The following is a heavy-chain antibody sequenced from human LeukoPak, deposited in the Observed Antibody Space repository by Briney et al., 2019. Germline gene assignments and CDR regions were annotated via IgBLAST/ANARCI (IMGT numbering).Heavy chain of an antibody. CDR2: ISYDGSNK. J-gene: IGHJ4*02. CDR3: AKRMGPSIAAADVDY. D-gene: IGHD6-13*01. Sequence: PGGSLRLSCAASGFTFSSYAMHWVRQAPGKGLEWVAVISYDGSNKYYADSVKGRFTISRDSSKNTLYLQMNSLRTEDTAVYYCAKRMGPSIAAADVDYWGQGTLVTVSS. CDR1: GFTFSSYA. V-gene: IGHV3-30*18.